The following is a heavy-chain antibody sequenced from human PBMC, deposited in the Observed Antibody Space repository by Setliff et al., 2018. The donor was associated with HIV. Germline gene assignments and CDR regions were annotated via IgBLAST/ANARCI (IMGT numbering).Heavy chain of an antibody. CDR1: GGSISSGGYF. V-gene: IGHV4-31*03. D-gene: IGHD2-15*01. J-gene: IGHJ4*02. CDR2: IYYSGIT. CDR3: ARDDRCSGGCCYSY. Sequence: SETLSLTCTVSGGSISSGGYFWSWIRQHPGKGLEWIGYIYYSGITYYNPSLKSRVSISVDTSKNQFSLNLSSVTAADTAVYYCARDDRCSGGCCYSYWGQGALVTVSS.